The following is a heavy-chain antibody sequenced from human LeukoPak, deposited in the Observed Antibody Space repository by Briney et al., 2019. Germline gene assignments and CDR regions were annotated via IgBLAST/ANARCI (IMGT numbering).Heavy chain of an antibody. D-gene: IGHD3-9*01. V-gene: IGHV4-59*01. CDR1: GGSISGYY. J-gene: IGHJ4*02. CDR3: GREGIPYSPSPYYFDY. Sequence: SETLSLTCTVSGGSISGYYWSWIRQAPGKGLEWIGYIHDSGSTDYNPSLKSRVTISIDTSRNQFSLRVSSVTAADTAVYYCGREGIPYSPSPYYFDYWGQGNLVTVSS. CDR2: IHDSGST.